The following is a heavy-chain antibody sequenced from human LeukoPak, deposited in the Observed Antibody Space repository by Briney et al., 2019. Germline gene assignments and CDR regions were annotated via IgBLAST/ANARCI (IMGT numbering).Heavy chain of an antibody. J-gene: IGHJ4*02. CDR2: IIPIFGTA. CDR1: GGTFSSYA. Sequence: SVKVSCKASGGTFSSYAISWVRQAPGQGLEWMGGIIPIFGTANYAQKFQGRVTITADESTSTAYMELSSLTFEDTAVYYCARGPPNWGMVGYWGQGTLVTVSS. CDR3: ARGPPNWGMVGY. D-gene: IGHD7-27*01. V-gene: IGHV1-69*13.